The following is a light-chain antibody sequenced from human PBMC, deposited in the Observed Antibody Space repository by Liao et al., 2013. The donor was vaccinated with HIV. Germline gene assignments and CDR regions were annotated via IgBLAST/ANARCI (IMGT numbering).Light chain of an antibody. V-gene: IGLV3-21*04. CDR1: NIGSRS. CDR2: YDT. CDR3: QVWDSSSDHHVV. Sequence: SYELTQPPSVSVAPGETARITCGGSNIGSRSVHWYQQKPGQAPVLVIYYDTDRPSGIPERFSGSNSGNTATLTISRVEAGDEADYYCQVWDSSSDHHVVFGGGTKLTVL. J-gene: IGLJ2*01.